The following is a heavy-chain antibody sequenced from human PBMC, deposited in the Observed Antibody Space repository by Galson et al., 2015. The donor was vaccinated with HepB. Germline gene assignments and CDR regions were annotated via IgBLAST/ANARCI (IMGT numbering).Heavy chain of an antibody. CDR1: RYTFTSYY. D-gene: IGHD6-6*01. V-gene: IGHV1-46*01. CDR2: INPSGGST. CDR3: ARDRARIAARPSPWFDP. J-gene: IGHJ5*02. Sequence: SVKVSCKASRYTFTSYYMHWVRQAPGQGLEWMGIINPSGGSTSYAQKFQGRVTMTRDTSTSTVYMELSSLRSEDTAVYYCARDRARIAARPSPWFDPWGQGTLVTVSS.